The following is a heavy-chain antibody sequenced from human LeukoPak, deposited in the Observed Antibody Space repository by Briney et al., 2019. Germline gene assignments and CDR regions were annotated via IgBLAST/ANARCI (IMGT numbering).Heavy chain of an antibody. D-gene: IGHD2/OR15-2a*01. J-gene: IGHJ6*02. Sequence: PGGSLRLSCAASGLTFSSYEMNWVRQAPGKGLEWVSYISSSGSTIYYADSVKGRFTISRDNAKNSLYLQMNSLRAEDTAVYYCARDHRFSPTKAYMDVWGQGTTVTVSS. CDR2: ISSSGSTI. V-gene: IGHV3-48*03. CDR1: GLTFSSYE. CDR3: ARDHRFSPTKAYMDV.